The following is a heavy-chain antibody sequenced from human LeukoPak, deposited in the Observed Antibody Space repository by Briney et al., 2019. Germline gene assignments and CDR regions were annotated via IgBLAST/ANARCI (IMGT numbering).Heavy chain of an antibody. V-gene: IGHV3-23*01. D-gene: IGHD2-2*01. CDR3: ARDLGAKTIVVVPAVDY. J-gene: IGHJ4*02. CDR1: GFTFSSYA. Sequence: GGSLRLSCAASGFTFSSYAMSWDRQAPGKGLEWVSAISGSGGSTYYADSVKGRFTISRDNSKNTLYLQMNSLRAEDTAVYYCARDLGAKTIVVVPAVDYWGQGTLVTVSS. CDR2: ISGSGGST.